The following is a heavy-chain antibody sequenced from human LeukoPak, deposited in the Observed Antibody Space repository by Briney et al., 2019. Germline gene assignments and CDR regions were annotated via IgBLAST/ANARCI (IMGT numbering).Heavy chain of an antibody. V-gene: IGHV4-34*01. CDR2: INHSGST. CDR1: GGSFSDYY. Sequence: SETLSLTCSVSGGSFSDYYWTWIRQPPGKGLEWIGEINHSGSTKYNPSLESRVTISLDTSRNQFSLKLNSVTAADTAVYYCAKSNGYGLVDIWGQGTMVTVSS. D-gene: IGHD3-10*01. CDR3: AKSNGYGLVDI. J-gene: IGHJ3*02.